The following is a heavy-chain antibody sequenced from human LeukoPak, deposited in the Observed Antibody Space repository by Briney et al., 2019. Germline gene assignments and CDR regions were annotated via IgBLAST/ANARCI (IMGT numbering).Heavy chain of an antibody. V-gene: IGHV4-39*01. CDR2: IYHDGST. J-gene: IGHJ5*02. CDR1: GGSLSSSSYY. CDR3: ARRAHVGEPAA. Sequence: SETLSLTCAVSGGSLSSSSYYWAWIRQPPGKGLEWIGSIYHDGSTYSNPSLEGRATISVDTSKNQFSLKLTSVTAAGTAMYHCARRAHVGEPAAWGQGTLVTVSS. D-gene: IGHD2-15*01.